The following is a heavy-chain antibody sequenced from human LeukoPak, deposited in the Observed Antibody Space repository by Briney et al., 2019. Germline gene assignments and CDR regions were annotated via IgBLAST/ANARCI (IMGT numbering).Heavy chain of an antibody. Sequence: ASVKVSCKASGYTFTGYYMHWVRQAPGQGLEWMGWINPNSGGTNYAQKFQGRVTMTRDTSISTAYMELSRLRSDDTAVYYCARDYCSSTSCYDYWGQGTLVTVSP. CDR1: GYTFTGYY. J-gene: IGHJ4*02. V-gene: IGHV1-2*02. CDR3: ARDYCSSTSCYDY. CDR2: INPNSGGT. D-gene: IGHD2-2*01.